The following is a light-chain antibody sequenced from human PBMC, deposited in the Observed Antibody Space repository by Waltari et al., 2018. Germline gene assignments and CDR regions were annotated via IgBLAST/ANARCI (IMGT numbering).Light chain of an antibody. CDR2: GAS. J-gene: IGKJ1*01. CDR1: QSVSSSY. CDR3: QQYGSSPWT. V-gene: IGKV3-20*01. Sequence: EIVLTQSPGTLSLSPGERATLSCRASQSVSSSYLAWSQQKPGQAPRVLIHGASNRATGIPDRFSGSGSGTDFTLTISRLEPEDFAVYYCQQYGSSPWTFGQGTKVEIK.